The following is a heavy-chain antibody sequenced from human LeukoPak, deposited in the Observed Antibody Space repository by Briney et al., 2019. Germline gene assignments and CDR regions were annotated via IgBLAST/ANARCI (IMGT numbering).Heavy chain of an antibody. CDR3: ARDAPYSGSSDY. CDR2: ISSSSYI. D-gene: IGHD1-26*01. Sequence: GGSLRLSCAASGFTFSSYSMNWVRQAPGKGLEWVSSISSSSYIYYADSVKGRFTISRDNAKNSLYLQMNSLRAEDTAVYYCARDAPYSGSSDYWGQGTLVTVSS. J-gene: IGHJ4*02. V-gene: IGHV3-21*01. CDR1: GFTFSSYS.